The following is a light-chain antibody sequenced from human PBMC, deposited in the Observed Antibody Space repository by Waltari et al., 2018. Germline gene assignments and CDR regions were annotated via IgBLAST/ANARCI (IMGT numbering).Light chain of an antibody. CDR2: DAS. V-gene: IGKV3-11*01. J-gene: IGKJ4*01. CDR1: QSVSSY. CDR3: QQRSKWFT. Sequence: CRASQSVSSYLAWYQQKPGQAPRLLIYDASKRATGIPARFTGSGSGTHFTLTISSLEPEDFAVYYCQQRSKWFTFGGGTKVEIK.